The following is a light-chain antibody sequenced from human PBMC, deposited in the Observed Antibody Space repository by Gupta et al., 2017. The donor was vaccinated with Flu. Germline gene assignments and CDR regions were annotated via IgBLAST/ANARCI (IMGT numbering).Light chain of an antibody. CDR2: KAS. CDR1: QSIRTW. CDR3: QQYNSYWYS. J-gene: IGKJ2*03. V-gene: IGKV1-5*03. Sequence: TLSASIGDRVTITCRASQSIRTWLAWYQQKPGKTPKLLIYKASFLESGVPSRFSGGGSGTEFTLTISSLQPDDFATYYCQQYNSYWYSFGQGTKLEIK.